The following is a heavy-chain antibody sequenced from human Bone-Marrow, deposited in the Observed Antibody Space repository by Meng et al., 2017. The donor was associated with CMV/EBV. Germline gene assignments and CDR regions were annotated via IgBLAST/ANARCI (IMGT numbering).Heavy chain of an antibody. CDR2: IYYSGST. J-gene: IGHJ3*02. CDR1: GYSISSGYY. V-gene: IGHV4-38-2*02. Sequence: SETLSLTCTVSGYSISSGYYWGWIRQPPGKGLEWIGSIYYSGSTYYNPSLKSRVTISVDTSKNQFSLKLSSVTAADTAVYYCARERYRSCSSTSCRPIDIWGQGTMVTVSS. D-gene: IGHD2-2*01. CDR3: ARERYRSCSSTSCRPIDI.